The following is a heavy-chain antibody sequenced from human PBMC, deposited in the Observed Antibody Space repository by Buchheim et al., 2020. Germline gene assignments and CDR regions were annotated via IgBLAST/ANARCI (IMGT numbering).Heavy chain of an antibody. CDR2: ISASGGSA. V-gene: IGHV3-23*01. CDR1: GFTFSSYA. D-gene: IGHD4-17*01. J-gene: IGHJ4*02. Sequence: EVQLLESGGGLVQPGGSLRLSCAASGFTFSSYAMGWVRQAPGKGLEWVSSISASGGSAYNADSVKGRFTISSDNSKNMLYLQMNSLRADDTAVYYCAKISLTTAQFDYWGQGSL. CDR3: AKISLTTAQFDY.